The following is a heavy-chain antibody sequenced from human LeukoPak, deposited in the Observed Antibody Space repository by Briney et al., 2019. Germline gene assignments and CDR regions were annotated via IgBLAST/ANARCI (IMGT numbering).Heavy chain of an antibody. D-gene: IGHD3-22*01. CDR3: ARDHYYDSSGYDY. CDR1: GFTFSSYA. V-gene: IGHV3-21*01. Sequence: GGSLRLSCAASGFTFSSYAMSWVRQAPGKGLEWVSSISSSSSYIYYADSVKGRFTISRDNAKNSLYLQMNSLRAEDTAVYYCARDHYYDSSGYDYWGQGTLVTISS. CDR2: ISSSSSYI. J-gene: IGHJ4*02.